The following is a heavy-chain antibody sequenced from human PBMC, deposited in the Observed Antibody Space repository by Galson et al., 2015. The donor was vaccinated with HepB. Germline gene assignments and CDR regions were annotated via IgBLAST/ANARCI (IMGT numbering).Heavy chain of an antibody. Sequence: SLRLSCAASGFTFSSYAMTWVRQAPGQGLEWVSSISGSGGSTYYADSVKGRFTISRENYKDTLHLQMNSLRADDTAVYYCVKPLPYDSSGYIYLDYWGQGTLVTVSS. D-gene: IGHD3-22*01. J-gene: IGHJ4*02. CDR1: GFTFSSYA. CDR2: ISGSGGST. CDR3: VKPLPYDSSGYIYLDY. V-gene: IGHV3-23*01.